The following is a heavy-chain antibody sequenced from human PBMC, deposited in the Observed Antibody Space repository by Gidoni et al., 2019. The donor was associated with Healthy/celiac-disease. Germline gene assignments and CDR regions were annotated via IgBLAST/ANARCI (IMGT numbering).Heavy chain of an antibody. CDR2: IIPISGTA. Sequence: QVQLVQSGAEVKKPGSSVNVSCKDSGGTVSSYAISWVRQPPGQGLEWMGGIIPISGTANYAQKFQGRVTITAVKSTRTAYMELSSLRSEDTAVYYCARDALRYFDWLYTPGGTPGRYYGMDVWGQGTTVTVSS. CDR1: GGTVSSYA. D-gene: IGHD3-9*01. V-gene: IGHV1-69*06. J-gene: IGHJ6*02. CDR3: ARDALRYFDWLYTPGGTPGRYYGMDV.